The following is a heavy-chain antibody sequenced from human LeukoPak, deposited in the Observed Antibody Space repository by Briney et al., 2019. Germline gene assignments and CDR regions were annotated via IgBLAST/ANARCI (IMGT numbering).Heavy chain of an antibody. CDR2: ISSSSSTI. D-gene: IGHD4-17*01. V-gene: IGHV3-48*02. CDR1: GFTFSSYS. J-gene: IGHJ5*02. CDR3: ARDYHDYGDYGWLDP. Sequence: GGSLRLSCAASGFTFSSYSMNWVRQAPGKGLEWVSYISSSSSTIYYADSVKGRFTISRDNAKNSLYLQMNSRRDEDTAVYYCARDYHDYGDYGWLDPWGQGTLVTVSS.